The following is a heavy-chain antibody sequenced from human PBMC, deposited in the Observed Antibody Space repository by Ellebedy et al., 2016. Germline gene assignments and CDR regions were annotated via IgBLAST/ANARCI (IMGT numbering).Heavy chain of an antibody. CDR1: GGSISSYY. CDR3: ARDQLYGSGSPSLDY. Sequence: SETLSLTXTVSGGSISSYYWSWIRQPAGKGLEWIGRIYTSGSTNYNPSLKSRVTMSVDTSKNQFSLKLSSVTAADTAVYYCARDQLYGSGSPSLDYWGQGTLVTVSS. D-gene: IGHD3-10*01. V-gene: IGHV4-4*07. J-gene: IGHJ4*02. CDR2: IYTSGST.